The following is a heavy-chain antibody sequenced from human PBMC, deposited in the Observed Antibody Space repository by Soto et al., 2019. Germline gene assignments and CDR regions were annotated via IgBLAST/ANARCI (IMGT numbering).Heavy chain of an antibody. CDR3: ARQLERRSFFDY. J-gene: IGHJ4*02. CDR1: GYTFTSYA. V-gene: IGHV1-2*04. CDR2: INPNSGGT. Sequence: ASVKVSCKASGYTFTSYAMHWVRQAPGQGLEWMGWINPNSGGTNYAQKFQGWVTMTRDTSISTAYMELSRLRSDDTAVYYCARQLERRSFFDYWGQGTLVTVSS. D-gene: IGHD1-1*01.